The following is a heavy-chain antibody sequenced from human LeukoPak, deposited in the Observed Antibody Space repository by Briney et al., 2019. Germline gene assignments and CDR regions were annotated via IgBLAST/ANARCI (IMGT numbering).Heavy chain of an antibody. CDR1: GFTFSSYS. Sequence: GGSLRLSCAASGFTFSSYSMNWVRQAPGKGLSWFSSISSSSSYIYYADSVKGRFTISRDNAKNSLYLQMNSLRAEDTAVYYCARDGYSYGPPALDYWGQGTLVTVSS. D-gene: IGHD5-18*01. J-gene: IGHJ4*02. V-gene: IGHV3-21*01. CDR3: ARDGYSYGPPALDY. CDR2: ISSSSSYI.